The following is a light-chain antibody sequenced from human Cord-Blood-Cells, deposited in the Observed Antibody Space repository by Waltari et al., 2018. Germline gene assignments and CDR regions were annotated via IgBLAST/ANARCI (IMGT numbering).Light chain of an antibody. J-gene: IGKJ1*01. CDR2: AAS. CDR1: QCISSY. CDR3: QQSYSTWK. V-gene: IGKV1-39*01. Sequence: DIQMTQPPSSLPASVGDRVTITCRASQCISSYLNWYQQKPGKTPKLLIYAASSLQSRFPSRFSGSGSGTGFTLTISSLQPGEFATYYCQQSYSTWKCSQGTKVEIK.